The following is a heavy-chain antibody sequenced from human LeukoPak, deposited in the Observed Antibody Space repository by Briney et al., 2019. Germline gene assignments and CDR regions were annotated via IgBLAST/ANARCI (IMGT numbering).Heavy chain of an antibody. D-gene: IGHD3-22*01. CDR3: ARDRDDSSGYRSFGY. Sequence: GGSLRLSCAASGFTFYNYAMTWVRQAPGKGLEWVSTISGSSGSIFYADSVRGRFTMSRDNSKNTVYLQMNSLRAEDTAVYYCARDRDDSSGYRSFGYWGQGTLVTVSS. CDR2: ISGSSGSI. CDR1: GFTFYNYA. V-gene: IGHV3-23*01. J-gene: IGHJ4*02.